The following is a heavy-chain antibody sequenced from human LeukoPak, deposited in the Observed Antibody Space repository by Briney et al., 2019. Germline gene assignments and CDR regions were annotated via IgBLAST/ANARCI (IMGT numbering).Heavy chain of an antibody. V-gene: IGHV3-23*01. J-gene: IGHJ4*02. CDR3: ANRRYDSSGFDY. D-gene: IGHD3-22*01. CDR1: GLPLSKFA. Sequence: GGSLRLSCAASGLPLSKFAMNWVRQAPGKGLEWVSVISGGSGATYYADSVKGRLTISRDNSQNTVYLQMNSLRVEDTAQYYCANRRYDSSGFDYWGQGTLVTVSS. CDR2: ISGGSGAT.